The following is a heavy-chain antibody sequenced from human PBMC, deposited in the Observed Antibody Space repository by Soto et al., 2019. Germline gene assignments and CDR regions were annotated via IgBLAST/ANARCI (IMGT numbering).Heavy chain of an antibody. CDR2: IYYSGST. J-gene: IGHJ4*02. CDR1: GGSISSYY. Sequence: QVQLQESGPGLVKPSETLSLTCTVSGGSISSYYWSWIRQPPGKGLEWIGYIYYSGSTNYNPSPESRVTISVDTSQTQFSLKLSSVTAADTAVYYCARTRMIVAHFDYWGQGTLVTVSS. CDR3: ARTRMIVAHFDY. D-gene: IGHD3-22*01. V-gene: IGHV4-59*08.